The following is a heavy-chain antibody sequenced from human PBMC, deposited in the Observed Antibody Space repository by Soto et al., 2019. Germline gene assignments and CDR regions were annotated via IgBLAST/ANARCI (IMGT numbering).Heavy chain of an antibody. Sequence: PGGSLRLSCAASGFAFSSYEMNWVRQSPGKGLEWLSYISSTASTIHYADSVKGRFTISRDNANNSVYLQMNSLTADDSAVYYCARAAGIMTRGFHGMDVWGQGTTVTAP. J-gene: IGHJ6*02. CDR3: ARAAGIMTRGFHGMDV. D-gene: IGHD3-10*01. V-gene: IGHV3-48*03. CDR1: GFAFSSYE. CDR2: ISSTASTI.